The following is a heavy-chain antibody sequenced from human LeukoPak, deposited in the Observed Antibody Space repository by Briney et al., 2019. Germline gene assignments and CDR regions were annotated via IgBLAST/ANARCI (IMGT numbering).Heavy chain of an antibody. CDR2: ISSSGSTI. J-gene: IGHJ4*02. D-gene: IGHD6-13*01. CDR3: APLPTGIGDY. Sequence: GGSLRLSCAASGFTFSSYEMNWVRQAPGKGLEWVSYISSSGSTIYYADSAKGRFTISRDNAKNSLYLQMNSLRAEDTAVYYCAPLPTGIGDYWGRGTLLTVSS. CDR1: GFTFSSYE. V-gene: IGHV3-48*03.